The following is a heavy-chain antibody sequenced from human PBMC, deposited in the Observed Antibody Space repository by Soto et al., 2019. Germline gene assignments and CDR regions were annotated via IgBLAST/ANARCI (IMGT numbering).Heavy chain of an antibody. D-gene: IGHD2-15*01. V-gene: IGHV3-74*01. CDR1: GFTFSSYW. CDR2: INSDGSST. CDR3: ARVGVLCSGGSCYSVGAFDI. J-gene: IGHJ3*02. Sequence: EVQLVESGGGLVQPGGSLRLSCAASGFTFSSYWMQWVRQAPGKGLVWVSRINSDGSSTSYADSVKGRFTISRDNAKNTLYLQMNSLRAEDTAVYYCARVGVLCSGGSCYSVGAFDIWGQGTMVTVSS.